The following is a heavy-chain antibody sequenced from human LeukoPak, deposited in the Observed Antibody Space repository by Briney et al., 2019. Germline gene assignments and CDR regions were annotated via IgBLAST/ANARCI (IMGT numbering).Heavy chain of an antibody. CDR1: GFTFSSYS. V-gene: IGHV3-23*01. Sequence: HPGGSLRLSCAASGFTFSSYSMNWVRQAPGKGLEWVSVISGSGGSTYYADSVKGRFTISRDNSKNTLYLQMNSLRAEDTAIYYCAKDLGLGGTYFSFDYWGQGTLVTVSS. D-gene: IGHD1-26*01. CDR3: AKDLGLGGTYFSFDY. J-gene: IGHJ4*02. CDR2: ISGSGGST.